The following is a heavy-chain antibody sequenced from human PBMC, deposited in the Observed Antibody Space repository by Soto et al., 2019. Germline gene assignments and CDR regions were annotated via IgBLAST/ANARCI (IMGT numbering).Heavy chain of an antibody. J-gene: IGHJ4*02. CDR2: ISAYNGNT. CDR1: GYTFTSYG. D-gene: IGHD6-13*01. V-gene: IGHV1-18*01. CDR3: ASCPPTLSSSWYRGDY. Sequence: QVQLVQSGAEVKKPGASVKVSCKASGYTFTSYGITWVRQAPGQGLEWMGWISAYNGNTNYAQKLQGRVTMTTDTXTXXAYMELRSLRSDDTAVYYCASCPPTLSSSWYRGDYWGQGTLVTVSS.